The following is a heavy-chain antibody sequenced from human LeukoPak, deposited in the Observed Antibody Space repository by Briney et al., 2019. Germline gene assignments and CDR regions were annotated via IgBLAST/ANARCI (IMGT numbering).Heavy chain of an antibody. CDR3: ATGYCGGDCYHFDY. Sequence: GASVKVSCKVSGYTLTELSMHWVRQAPGKGLEWMGGFDPEDGETIYAQKFQGRVTMTEDTSTDTAYMELSSLRSEDTAVYYCATGYCGGDCYHFDYWGQGTLVTVSS. V-gene: IGHV1-24*01. J-gene: IGHJ4*02. CDR2: FDPEDGET. CDR1: GYTLTELS. D-gene: IGHD2-21*02.